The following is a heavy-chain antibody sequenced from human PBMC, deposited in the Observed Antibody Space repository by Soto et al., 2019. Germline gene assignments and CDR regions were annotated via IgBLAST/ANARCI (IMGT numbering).Heavy chain of an antibody. Sequence: ASVKVSCKASGGTFSSYAISWVRQAPGQGLEWMGGIIPIFGTANYAQKFQGRVTITADESTSTAYMELSSLRSEDTAVYYCARSIVVVPAAQLYYYYGMDVWGQGTTVTVSS. CDR3: ARSIVVVPAAQLYYYYGMDV. CDR1: GGTFSSYA. J-gene: IGHJ6*02. V-gene: IGHV1-69*13. D-gene: IGHD2-2*01. CDR2: IIPIFGTA.